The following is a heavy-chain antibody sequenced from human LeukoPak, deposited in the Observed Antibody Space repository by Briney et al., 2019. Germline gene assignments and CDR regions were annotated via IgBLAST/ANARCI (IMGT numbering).Heavy chain of an antibody. J-gene: IGHJ4*02. CDR1: GFTFTSYW. Sequence: GGSLRLSCAASGFTFTSYWMSWVRQAPGKGLEWVAVISFDGSNKYYADSVKGRFTISRDNSKNTLYVQMNSLRAEDTAVYYCAKEFGSGLFDYWGQGTLVTVSS. CDR3: AKEFGSGLFDY. V-gene: IGHV3-30*18. CDR2: ISFDGSNK. D-gene: IGHD6-19*01.